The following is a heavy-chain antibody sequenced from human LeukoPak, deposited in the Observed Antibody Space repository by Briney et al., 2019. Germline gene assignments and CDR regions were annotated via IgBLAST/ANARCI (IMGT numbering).Heavy chain of an antibody. J-gene: IGHJ4*02. Sequence: PGGSLRLSCAASGFNFSSYGMNWVRQAPGKGLEWVSSISSSSSYIYYADSVKGRFTISRDNAKNSLYLQMNSLRAEDTAVYYCARDGGSGWAFDYWGQGTLVTVSS. CDR3: ARDGGSGWAFDY. CDR1: GFNFSSYG. CDR2: ISSSSSYI. V-gene: IGHV3-21*01. D-gene: IGHD3-10*01.